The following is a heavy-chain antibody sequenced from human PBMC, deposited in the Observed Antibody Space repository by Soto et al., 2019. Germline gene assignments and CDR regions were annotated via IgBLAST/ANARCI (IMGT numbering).Heavy chain of an antibody. V-gene: IGHV1-18*01. CDR1: GYTFTSYG. Sequence: QVHLVQSGAEVKKPGASVKVSCKGSGYTFTSYGITWVRQAPGQGLEWMGWISAHNGNTDYAQRLQGSVTVTRDTSTGTAYMELRSLRSDDTAVYYCARGRHGDYWGQGALVTVSS. CDR2: ISAHNGNT. J-gene: IGHJ4*02. CDR3: ARGRHGDY.